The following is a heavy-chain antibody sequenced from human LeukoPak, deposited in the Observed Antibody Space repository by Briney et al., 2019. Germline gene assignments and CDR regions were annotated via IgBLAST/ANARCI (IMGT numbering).Heavy chain of an antibody. J-gene: IGHJ6*03. CDR2: IVGGDGGT. CDR1: GFPISTNG. Sequence: GGTLRLSCAASGFPISTNGMSWVRQAPGKGLEWVSGIVGGDGGTYYADSVEGRFTISRDNAKNSLYLQMDSLRAEDTAVYYCAKDATAVVGTVYMDVWGKGTTVTISS. D-gene: IGHD6-13*01. V-gene: IGHV3-23*01. CDR3: AKDATAVVGTVYMDV.